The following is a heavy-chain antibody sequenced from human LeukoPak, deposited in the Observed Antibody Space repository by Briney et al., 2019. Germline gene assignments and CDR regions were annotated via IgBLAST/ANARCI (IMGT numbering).Heavy chain of an antibody. CDR3: ARDSRIVVVPAAIRSIDY. Sequence: SETLSLTCTVSGYSISSGYYWGWIRQPPGKGLEWIGSIYHSGSTYYNPSLKSRVTISVDTSKNQFSLKLSSVIAADTAVYYCARDSRIVVVPAAIRSIDYWGQGTLVTVSS. V-gene: IGHV4-38-2*02. CDR2: IYHSGST. D-gene: IGHD2-2*02. CDR1: GYSISSGYY. J-gene: IGHJ4*02.